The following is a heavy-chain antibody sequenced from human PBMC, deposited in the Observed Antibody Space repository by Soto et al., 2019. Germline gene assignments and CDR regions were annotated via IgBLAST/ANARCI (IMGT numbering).Heavy chain of an antibody. CDR3: ARGGLTYCGGDCYPIDY. J-gene: IGHJ4*02. V-gene: IGHV4-34*01. Sequence: PSETLSLTCAVYGGSFSGYYWNWIRQPPGKGLEWIGEINHSGSTNFNPSLESRVTISVDTSKKQFSLKLSSVTAADSAVYYCARGGLTYCGGDCYPIDYWGQGTPVTVSS. CDR1: GGSFSGYY. CDR2: INHSGST. D-gene: IGHD2-21*02.